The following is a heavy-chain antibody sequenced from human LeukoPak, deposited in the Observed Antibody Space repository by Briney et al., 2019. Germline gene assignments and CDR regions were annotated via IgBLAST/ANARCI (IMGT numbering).Heavy chain of an antibody. CDR3: PRDRLRSSGYTSLDY. V-gene: IGHV1-46*01. J-gene: IGHJ4*02. CDR1: GYTFTSYY. CDR2: INPSGGST. Sequence: ASVKVSCKASGYTFTSYYMHWVRQAPGQGLEWMGIINPSGGSTSYAQKFQGRVTMTRDMSTSTVYMELSSLRSEDTAVYYCPRDRLRSSGYTSLDYWGQGTLVTVSS. D-gene: IGHD3-22*01.